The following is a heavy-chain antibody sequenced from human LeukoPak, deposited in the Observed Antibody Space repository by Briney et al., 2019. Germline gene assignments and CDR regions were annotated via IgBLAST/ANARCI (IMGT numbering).Heavy chain of an antibody. V-gene: IGHV3-23*01. J-gene: IGHJ4*02. D-gene: IGHD2/OR15-2a*01. CDR3: AKVAFYGRIVY. CDR1: GFTFNNYA. Sequence: PGGSLRLSCAISGFTFNNYAMSWIRQVPGKGLEWISAISGSGGSTYYADSVRGRFSIFRDNSKNTLYLQMNSLRAEDTAVYYCAKVAFYGRIVYWGQGTLVTVSS. CDR2: ISGSGGST.